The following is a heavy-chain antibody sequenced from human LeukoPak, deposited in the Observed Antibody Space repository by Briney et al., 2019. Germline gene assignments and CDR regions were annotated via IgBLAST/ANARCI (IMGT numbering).Heavy chain of an antibody. Sequence: SSETLSLTCTVSGGSISSGGYYWSSDRQHPGKGLEWIGYIYYSGITYYNPSLNSQVTISVHTPKNQSSLKLTSVTAADTAVYYCTRHAPVPVIGHGMGVWGQGTTVTVSS. CDR3: TRHAPVPVIGHGMGV. D-gene: IGHD3-10*01. V-gene: IGHV4-31*01. J-gene: IGHJ6*02. CDR2: IYYSGIT. CDR1: GGSISSGGYY.